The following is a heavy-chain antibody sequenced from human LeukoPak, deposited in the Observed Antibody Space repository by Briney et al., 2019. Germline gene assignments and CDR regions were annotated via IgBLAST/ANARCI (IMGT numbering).Heavy chain of an antibody. CDR2: INHSGST. CDR1: GGSISSGGYS. Sequence: PSRTLSLTCAVSGGSISSGGYSWSWLRQPPGKGLEWIGEINHSGSTNYNPSLKSRVTISVDTSKNQFSLKLSSVTAADTAVYYCARGLGGYYAYYFDYWGQGTLITVSS. V-gene: IGHV4-30-2*01. CDR3: ARGLGGYYAYYFDY. J-gene: IGHJ4*02. D-gene: IGHD3-22*01.